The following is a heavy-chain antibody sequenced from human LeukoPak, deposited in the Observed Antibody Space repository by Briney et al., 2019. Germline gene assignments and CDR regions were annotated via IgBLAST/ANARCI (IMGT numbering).Heavy chain of an antibody. D-gene: IGHD5/OR15-5a*01. Sequence: GGSLRLSCAASRFTVSSNYMSWVRQAPGKGLEWVSVIYSGGSTYYADSVKGRFTIYRDNSKNTLYLQMNSLRAEDTAVYYCASDSTYYYMDVWGKGTTVTISS. CDR2: IYSGGST. CDR3: ASDSTYYYMDV. CDR1: RFTVSSNY. J-gene: IGHJ6*03. V-gene: IGHV3-66*01.